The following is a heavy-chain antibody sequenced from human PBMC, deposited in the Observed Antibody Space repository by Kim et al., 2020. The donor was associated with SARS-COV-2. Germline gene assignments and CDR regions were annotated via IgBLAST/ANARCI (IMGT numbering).Heavy chain of an antibody. J-gene: IGHJ4*02. CDR3: ARGQRSSWYFDY. V-gene: IGHV4-34*01. Sequence: HNPSLKSRVTISVDTSKNQFSLKLSSVTAADTAVYYCARGQRSSWYFDYWGQGTLVTVSS. D-gene: IGHD6-13*01.